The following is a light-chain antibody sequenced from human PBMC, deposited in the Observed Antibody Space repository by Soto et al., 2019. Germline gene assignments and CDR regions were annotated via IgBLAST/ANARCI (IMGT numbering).Light chain of an antibody. CDR1: LSISRN. V-gene: IGKV3-15*01. Sequence: EIVMTQSPDTLSVSPGARATLSCRASLSISRNLAWYQQKPGQAPRLLVHDASTRATGVPDRFSGSGSGTEFTLTISSLQSEDFAVYYCQQYDNWPLTFGGGTTVEIK. CDR3: QQYDNWPLT. CDR2: DAS. J-gene: IGKJ4*01.